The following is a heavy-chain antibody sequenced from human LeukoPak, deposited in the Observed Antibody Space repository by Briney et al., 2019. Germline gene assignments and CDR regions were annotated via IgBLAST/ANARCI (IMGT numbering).Heavy chain of an antibody. Sequence: SETLSLTCAVSGASITSTNYFWAWISQTPGKALEWIGSFYSSGPSYYNPTGRSSYNPSLKSRVSISVDTSQNQVSLKLNSVTAADTAIYYCVREFNDAPNWHYYGSGGWFDSWGQGTLVTVSS. CDR2: FYSSGPSYYNPTGRS. J-gene: IGHJ5*01. D-gene: IGHD3-10*01. V-gene: IGHV4-39*07. CDR3: VREFNDAPNWHYYGSGGWFDS. CDR1: GASITSTNYF.